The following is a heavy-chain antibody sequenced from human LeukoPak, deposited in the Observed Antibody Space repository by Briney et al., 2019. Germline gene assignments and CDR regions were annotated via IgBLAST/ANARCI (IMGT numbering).Heavy chain of an antibody. CDR3: ARTLSGGYSSGWFDY. D-gene: IGHD6-19*01. V-gene: IGHV1-46*01. CDR2: INPSGGST. J-gene: IGHJ4*02. Sequence: ASVKVSCKASGYTFTSYYMHWVRQAPGQGLEWMGIINPSGGSTSYAQKFQGRVTMTRDTSTSTVYMELSSLRSEDTAVYYCARTLSGGYSSGWFDYWGQGTLVTVSS. CDR1: GYTFTSYY.